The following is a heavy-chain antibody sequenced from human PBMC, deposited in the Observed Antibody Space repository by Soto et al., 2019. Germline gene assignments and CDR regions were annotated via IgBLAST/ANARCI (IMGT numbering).Heavy chain of an antibody. CDR3: ARDLVGGWNSEVNYFDY. J-gene: IGHJ4*02. Sequence: GGSLRLSCAASGFTFSSYGMHWVRQAPGKGLEWVALIWYDGSNKYYADSVKGRFTISRDNSKNTLYLQMNSLRAEDTAVYYCARDLVGGWNSEVNYFDYWGQGTLVTVSS. CDR2: IWYDGSNK. V-gene: IGHV3-33*01. CDR1: GFTFSSYG. D-gene: IGHD1-7*01.